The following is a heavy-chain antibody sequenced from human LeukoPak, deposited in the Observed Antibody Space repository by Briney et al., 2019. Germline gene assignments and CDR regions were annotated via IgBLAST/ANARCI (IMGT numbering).Heavy chain of an antibody. CDR3: SGGVDSRKLCY. CDR1: GASFSSGDQY. CDR2: IHPSGRL. V-gene: IGHV4-31*03. Sequence: TLSLTCTVSGASFSSGDQYWNWIRQSPAKGLEWIGSIHPSGRLYNNPSLESRVNISIDTSKNQFSLNLNSVTAADTAVYFCSGGVDSRKLCYWGQGTLVTVSS. J-gene: IGHJ4*02. D-gene: IGHD3-22*01.